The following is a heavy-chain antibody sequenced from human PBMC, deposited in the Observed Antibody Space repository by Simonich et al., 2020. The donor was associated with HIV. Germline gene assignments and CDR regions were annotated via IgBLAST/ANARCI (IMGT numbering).Heavy chain of an antibody. CDR2: INHIGRT. Sequence: QVQLQQWGAGLLKPSETLSLTCAVYGGSFSGYYWSWIRQPPGKGREWIGEINHIGRTNYNPSLKSRVTISVDTSKNQFSLKLSSVTAADTAVYYCARLTAGGLGEYFQHWGQGTLVTVSS. D-gene: IGHD6-13*01. CDR1: GGSFSGYY. CDR3: ARLTAGGLGEYFQH. J-gene: IGHJ1*01. V-gene: IGHV4-34*01.